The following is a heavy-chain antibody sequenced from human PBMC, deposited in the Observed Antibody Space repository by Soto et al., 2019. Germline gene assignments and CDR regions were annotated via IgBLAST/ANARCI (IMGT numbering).Heavy chain of an antibody. Sequence: EVQLVESGGGLVKPGGSLRLSCAASGFTFSSYSMNWVRQAPGKGLEWVSSISSSSSYIYYADSVKGRFTISRDNAKQSLYLEMNSLRAEDTAVYYGARDHGTAVGLNYYYYGMDVWGQGTTVTVSS. CDR1: GFTFSSYS. CDR3: ARDHGTAVGLNYYYYGMDV. CDR2: ISSSSSYI. V-gene: IGHV3-21*01. D-gene: IGHD5-18*01. J-gene: IGHJ6*02.